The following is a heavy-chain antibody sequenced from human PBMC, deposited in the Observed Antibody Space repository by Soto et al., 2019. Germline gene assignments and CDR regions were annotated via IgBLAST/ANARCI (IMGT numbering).Heavy chain of an antibody. V-gene: IGHV4-31*03. D-gene: IGHD3-22*01. CDR3: AKYNNSGSHAFDI. CDR2: IYYRGST. Sequence: QVQLQESGPGLVKPSQTLSLTCTVSGGSISSGGYYWSWIRQQPGKGLEWIGYIYYRGSTYYNPSLKSRVTISVDTSKNQFSLKLNSVTAADTAVYYCAKYNNSGSHAFDIWGQGTMVTVSS. CDR1: GGSISSGGYY. J-gene: IGHJ3*02.